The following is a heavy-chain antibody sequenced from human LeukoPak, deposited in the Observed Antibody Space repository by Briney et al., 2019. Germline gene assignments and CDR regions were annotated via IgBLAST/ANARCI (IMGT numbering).Heavy chain of an antibody. CDR3: ANIPAAGNCDFDY. J-gene: IGHJ4*02. V-gene: IGHV1-2*02. D-gene: IGHD6-13*01. CDR1: GYTFTGYY. Sequence: ASVKVSCKASGYTFTGYYMHWVRQAPGQGLEWMGWINPNSGGTNYAQKFQGRVTMTRDTSISTAYMELSRLRSDDTAVYYCANIPAAGNCDFDYWGQGTLVTVSS. CDR2: INPNSGGT.